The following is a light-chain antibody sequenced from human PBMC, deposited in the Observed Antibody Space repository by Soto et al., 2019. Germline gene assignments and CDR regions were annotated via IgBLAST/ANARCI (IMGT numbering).Light chain of an antibody. J-gene: IGLJ1*01. Sequence: QSVLTQPASVSGSPGQSITISCTGTSSDVGGYNYVSWYQQXPGKAPKLMIYEVSNRPSGVSNRFSGSKSGNTASLTISGLQAEDEADYYCSSYTSSSTLFYVFGTGTKVTVL. CDR2: EVS. CDR3: SSYTSSSTLFYV. V-gene: IGLV2-14*01. CDR1: SSDVGGYNY.